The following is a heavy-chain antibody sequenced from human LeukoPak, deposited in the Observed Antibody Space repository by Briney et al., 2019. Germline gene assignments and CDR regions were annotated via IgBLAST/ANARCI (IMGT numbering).Heavy chain of an antibody. CDR1: GGSIRSYY. CDR3: AREYSRRPYSRGWFDP. CDR2: IYYSGST. V-gene: IGHV4-59*01. D-gene: IGHD6-13*01. J-gene: IGHJ5*02. Sequence: SETLSLTCTVTGGSIRSYYWSWIRQPQGKGVEWIGYIYYSGSTNYNPSLKSRVTISVDTSKNQFSLKLSSVTAADTAVYYCAREYSRRPYSRGWFDPWGQGTLVTVSS.